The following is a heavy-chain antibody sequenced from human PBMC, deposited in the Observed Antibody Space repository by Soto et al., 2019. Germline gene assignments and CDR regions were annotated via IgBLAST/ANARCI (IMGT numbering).Heavy chain of an antibody. CDR2: ISGSGDIT. Sequence: EVQLLESGGGLVQPGGSLRLYCAASGFTFSSYAMNWVRQAPGKGLEWVSAISGSGDITYYADSVKGRFTISRDNSKNTLYLQMNSLRAEDTAVYYCAKRGGSSYWGQGTLVTVSS. D-gene: IGHD1-26*01. J-gene: IGHJ4*02. CDR3: AKRGGSSY. CDR1: GFTFSSYA. V-gene: IGHV3-23*01.